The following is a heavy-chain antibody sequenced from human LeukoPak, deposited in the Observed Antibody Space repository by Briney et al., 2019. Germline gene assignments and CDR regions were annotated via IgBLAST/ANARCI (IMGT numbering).Heavy chain of an antibody. J-gene: IGHJ1*01. CDR1: GYTFTSYG. Sequence: GASVKVSCKASGYTFTSYGISWVQQAPGQGLEWMGWISAYNGNTNYAQKLQGRVTMTTDTSTSTAYMELRSLRSDDTAVYYCARDIPTLYSSGWYGESEYFQHWGQGTLVTVSS. D-gene: IGHD6-19*01. CDR3: ARDIPTLYSSGWYGESEYFQH. V-gene: IGHV1-18*04. CDR2: ISAYNGNT.